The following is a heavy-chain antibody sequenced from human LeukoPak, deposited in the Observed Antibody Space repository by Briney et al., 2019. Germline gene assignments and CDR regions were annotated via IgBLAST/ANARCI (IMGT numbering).Heavy chain of an antibody. Sequence: SETLSLTCTVSGGSISSYYWSWIRQPPGKGLEWIGEINHSGSTNYNPSLKSRVTISVDTSKNQFSLKLSSVTAADTAVYYCARQKFSGYPDYWGQGTLVTVSS. CDR3: ARQKFSGYPDY. V-gene: IGHV4-34*01. J-gene: IGHJ4*02. CDR2: INHSGST. CDR1: GGSISSYY. D-gene: IGHD3-22*01.